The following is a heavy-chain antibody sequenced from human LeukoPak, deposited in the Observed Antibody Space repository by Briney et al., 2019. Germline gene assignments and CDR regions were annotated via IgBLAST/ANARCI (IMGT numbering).Heavy chain of an antibody. CDR2: ISSSGSTI. J-gene: IGHJ4*02. Sequence: GGSLRLSCAASGFTFSDYYMSWIRQAPGKGLEWVSYISSSGSTIYYADSVKGRFTISRDNAKNSLYLQMNGLRAEDTAVYYCAREKVVPAAIDYWGQGTLVTVSS. CDR1: GFTFSDYY. D-gene: IGHD2-2*02. CDR3: AREKVVPAAIDY. V-gene: IGHV3-11*01.